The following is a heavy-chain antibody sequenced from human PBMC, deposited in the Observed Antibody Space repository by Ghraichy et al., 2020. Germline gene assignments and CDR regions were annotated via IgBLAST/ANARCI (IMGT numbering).Heavy chain of an antibody. CDR2: TRQDGSEN. D-gene: IGHD3-22*01. J-gene: IGHJ3*01. CDR3: ARGDYYDSSGYYIDAFDV. Sequence: GGSLRLSCAASGFSFSRYWMSWVRQAPGKGLEWVANTRQDGSENYYVDSVKGRFTISRDNGKNSLYLQMNSLRADDTAVYYCARGDYYDSSGYYIDAFDVWGHGTMVTVSS. CDR1: GFSFSRYW. V-gene: IGHV3-7*01.